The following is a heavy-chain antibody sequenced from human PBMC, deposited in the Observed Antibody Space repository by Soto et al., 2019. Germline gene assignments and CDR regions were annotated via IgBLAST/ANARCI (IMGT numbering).Heavy chain of an antibody. J-gene: IGHJ3*01. CDR1: GFTFSSYG. CDR2: ISSGSDYI. CDR3: ARSPVGDAFNV. V-gene: IGHV3-21*01. Sequence: EVQLVESGGGLVKPGGSLRLSCAASGFTFSSYGMNWVRQAPGKGLEWVSSISSGSDYIFYADSVKGRFTISRDNAKNSLFLQMNSLTAEDPAVYYCARSPVGDAFNVWGQGTVVTVSS.